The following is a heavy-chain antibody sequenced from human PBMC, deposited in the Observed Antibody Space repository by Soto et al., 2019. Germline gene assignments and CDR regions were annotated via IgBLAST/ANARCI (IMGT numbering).Heavy chain of an antibody. V-gene: IGHV4-59*12. CDR2: IYSSGSA. J-gene: IGHJ4*02. D-gene: IGHD3-22*01. Sequence: SETLSLTCTISGGSIGSYYWSWIRQPPGKGLEWIGCIYSSGSANYNPSLTSRVTISLDTSKNQFSLKLISVTAADTAVYYCARDGRYYYDSSGYPFFDYWGQGTLVTVSS. CDR1: GGSIGSYY. CDR3: ARDGRYYYDSSGYPFFDY.